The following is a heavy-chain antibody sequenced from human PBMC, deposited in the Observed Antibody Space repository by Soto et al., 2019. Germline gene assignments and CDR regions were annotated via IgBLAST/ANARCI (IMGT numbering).Heavy chain of an antibody. V-gene: IGHV4-39*01. CDR1: GGSIISSSYY. J-gene: IGHJ4*02. D-gene: IGHD6-19*01. CDR3: ARHEDSSGYLFHYYFDY. CDR2: IYYSGST. Sequence: QLQLQESGPGLVKPSETLSLTCTVSGGSIISSSYYWGWIRQPPGKGLEWIGNIYYSGSTYYNPSLKSRVTISVDTSKNQFSLKLSSVTAADTAVYYCARHEDSSGYLFHYYFDYWGQGTLVTVSS.